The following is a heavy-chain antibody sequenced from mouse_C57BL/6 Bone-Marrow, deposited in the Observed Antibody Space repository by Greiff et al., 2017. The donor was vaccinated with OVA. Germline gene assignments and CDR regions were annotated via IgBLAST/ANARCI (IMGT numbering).Heavy chain of an antibody. CDR2: IDPENGDT. CDR3: TTGTSAY. D-gene: IGHD4-1*01. J-gene: IGHJ3*01. Sequence: VQLQQSGAELVRPGASVKLSCTASGFNIKDDYMHWVKQRPEQGLEWIGWIDPENGDTAYASKFQGKATITADTSSNTAYLQLSSLTSEDTAVYYCTTGTSAYWGQGTLVTVSA. V-gene: IGHV14-4*01. CDR1: GFNIKDDY.